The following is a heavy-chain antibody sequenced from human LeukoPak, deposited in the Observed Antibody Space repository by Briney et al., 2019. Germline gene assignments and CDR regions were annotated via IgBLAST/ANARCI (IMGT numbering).Heavy chain of an antibody. D-gene: IGHD3-10*01. J-gene: IGHJ4*02. CDR1: GYTFTSYD. CDR2: MNPNSGNT. V-gene: IGHV1-8*01. Sequence: ASVKVSCKASGYTFTSYDINWVRQATGQGLEWMGWMNPNSGNTGYAQKFQGRVTMTRNTSISTAYMELSSLRSEDTAVYYCARQPLGSGVYYFDYWGQGTLVTVSS. CDR3: ARQPLGSGVYYFDY.